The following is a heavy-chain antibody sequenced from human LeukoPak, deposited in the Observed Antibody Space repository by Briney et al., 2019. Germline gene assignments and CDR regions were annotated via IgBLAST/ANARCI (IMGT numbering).Heavy chain of an antibody. Sequence: GGSLRLSCAASGFTVNSNYMNWVRQAPGKGLEWVSVVYSDDTTYYADSVKGRFTISRDNSKNSLYLQMNSLRAEDTAVYYCARESDYGGNVDYWGQGTLVTVSS. J-gene: IGHJ4*02. CDR2: VYSDDTT. CDR3: ARESDYGGNVDY. V-gene: IGHV3-53*01. D-gene: IGHD4-23*01. CDR1: GFTVNSNY.